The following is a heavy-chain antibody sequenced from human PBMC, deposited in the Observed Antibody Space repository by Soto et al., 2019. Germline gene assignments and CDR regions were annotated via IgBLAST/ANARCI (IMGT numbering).Heavy chain of an antibody. D-gene: IGHD3-3*01. CDR2: INHSGST. Sequence: SETLSLTCAVYGGSFSGYYWSWIRQPPGKGLEWIGEINHSGSTNYNPSLKSRVTISVDTSKNQFSLKLSSVTAADTAVYYCARDQLRFLEWLPYYYYYGMDVWGQGTTVTVSS. J-gene: IGHJ6*02. CDR1: GGSFSGYY. CDR3: ARDQLRFLEWLPYYYYYGMDV. V-gene: IGHV4-34*01.